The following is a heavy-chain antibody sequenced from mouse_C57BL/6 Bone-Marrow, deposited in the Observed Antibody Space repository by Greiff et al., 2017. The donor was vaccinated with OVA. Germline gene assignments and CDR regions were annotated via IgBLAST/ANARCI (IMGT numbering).Heavy chain of an antibody. Sequence: VQVVESGAELARPGASVKLSCKASGYTFTSYGISWVKQRTGQGLEWIGEIYPRSGNTYYNEKFKGKATLTADKSSSTAYMELRSLPSEDSAVYFCARSAWDNFDYWGQGTTLTVSS. D-gene: IGHD4-1*01. CDR1: GYTFTSYG. CDR2: IYPRSGNT. J-gene: IGHJ2*01. CDR3: ARSAWDNFDY. V-gene: IGHV1-81*01.